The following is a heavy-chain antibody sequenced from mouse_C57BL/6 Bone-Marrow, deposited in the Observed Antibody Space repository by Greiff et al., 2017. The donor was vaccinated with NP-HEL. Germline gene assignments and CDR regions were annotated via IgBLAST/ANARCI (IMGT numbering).Heavy chain of an antibody. CDR2: INPSSGYT. J-gene: IGHJ4*01. CDR1: GYTFTSYW. D-gene: IGHD4-1*02. CDR3: ARYRASTGTRAMDY. V-gene: IGHV1-7*01. Sequence: VKLVESGAELAKPGASVKLSCKASGYTFTSYWMHWVKQRPGQGLEWIGYINPSSGYTKYNQKFKDKATLTADKASSTAYMKLSSLTYDDSAVYYCARYRASTGTRAMDYWGQGTSVTVSS.